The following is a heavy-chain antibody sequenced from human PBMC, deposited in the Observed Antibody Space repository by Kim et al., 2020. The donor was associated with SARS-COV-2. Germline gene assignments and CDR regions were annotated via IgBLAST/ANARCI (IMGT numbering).Heavy chain of an antibody. CDR2: INTDGSST. D-gene: IGHD2-15*01. V-gene: IGHV3-74*01. J-gene: IGHJ4*02. CDR3: ECRFLGLPSSTFDY. Sequence: GGSLRLSCAASGFIISSYWMQWVRQAPGKGLVWVSRINTDGSSTSYADSVKGRFTISRDNAKNTLYLQMNSLRADDTAVYYGECRFLGLPSSTFDYWGQG. CDR1: GFIISSYW.